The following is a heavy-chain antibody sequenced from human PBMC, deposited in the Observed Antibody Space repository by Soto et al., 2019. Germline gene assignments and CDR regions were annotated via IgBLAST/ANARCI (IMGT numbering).Heavy chain of an antibody. Sequence: SETLSLTCAVYGGSFSGYYWSWIRQPPGKGLEWIGEINHSGSTNYNPSHKSRVTISVDTSKNQFSLKLSSVTAADTAVYYCARGSSGYYYSLVYWGQGALVTVSS. J-gene: IGHJ4*02. V-gene: IGHV4-34*01. CDR1: GGSFSGYY. D-gene: IGHD3-22*01. CDR3: ARGSSGYYYSLVY. CDR2: INHSGST.